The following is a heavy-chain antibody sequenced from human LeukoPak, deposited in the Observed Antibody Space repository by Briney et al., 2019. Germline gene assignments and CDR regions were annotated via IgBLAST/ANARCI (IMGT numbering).Heavy chain of an antibody. CDR3: ARENSSGFDY. Sequence: SETLSLTCAVYGGSFSGYYWSWIRQPPGKGLEWIGYIYYSGSTNYNPSLKSRVTISVDTSKSQFSLKLSSVTAADTAVYYCARENSSGFDYWGQGTLVTVSS. D-gene: IGHD6-19*01. V-gene: IGHV4-59*01. J-gene: IGHJ4*02. CDR2: IYYSGST. CDR1: GGSFSGYY.